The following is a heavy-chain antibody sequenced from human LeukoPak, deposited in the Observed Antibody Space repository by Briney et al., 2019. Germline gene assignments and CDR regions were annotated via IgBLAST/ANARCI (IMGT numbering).Heavy chain of an antibody. CDR1: GGSFSGYY. Sequence: SETLSLTCAVYGGSFSGYYWSWIRQPPGKGLEWIGDIYYSGSTNYNPSLKSRVTISVDTSKNQFSLKLSSVTAAATAVYYCARTGSYSRGWYDYWGQGTLVTVSS. V-gene: IGHV4-34*01. CDR3: ARTGSYSRGWYDY. CDR2: IYYSGST. D-gene: IGHD6-19*01. J-gene: IGHJ4*02.